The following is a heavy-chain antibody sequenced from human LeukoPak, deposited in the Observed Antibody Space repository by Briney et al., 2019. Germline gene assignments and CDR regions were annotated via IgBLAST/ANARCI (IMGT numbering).Heavy chain of an antibody. D-gene: IGHD1-26*01. J-gene: IGHJ4*02. CDR2: ISGSGGST. CDR1: GFTFSSYG. V-gene: IGHV3-23*01. CDR3: AKDQGLWELLFYFDY. Sequence: GGSLRLSCAASGFTFSSYGMSWVRQAPGKGLEWVSAISGSGGSTYYADSVKGRFTISRDNSKNTLYLQMNSLRAEDTAVYYCAKDQGLWELLFYFDYWGQGTLVTVSS.